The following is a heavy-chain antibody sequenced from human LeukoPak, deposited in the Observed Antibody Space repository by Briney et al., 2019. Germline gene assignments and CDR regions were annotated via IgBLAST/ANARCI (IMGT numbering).Heavy chain of an antibody. CDR1: GFSFSVYE. D-gene: IGHD2/OR15-2a*01. V-gene: IGHV3-48*03. J-gene: IGHJ4*02. Sequence: QTGGSLRLSCAASGFSFSVYEVHWVRQAPGKGLEWISDISSSGSTTYYAVSVKGRFTISRDNAKRFLYLQMNSLRAEDTAVYYCTTLTVPSNFDYWGQGTLVTVSS. CDR2: ISSSGSTT. CDR3: TTLTVPSNFDY.